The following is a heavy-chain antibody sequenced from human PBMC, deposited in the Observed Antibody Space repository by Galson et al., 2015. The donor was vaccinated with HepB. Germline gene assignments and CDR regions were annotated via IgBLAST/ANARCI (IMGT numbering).Heavy chain of an antibody. CDR1: GFTFSSYA. J-gene: IGHJ4*02. D-gene: IGHD1-1*01. V-gene: IGHV3-30-3*01. CDR3: ARDEGVQRGTDY. CDR2: ISYDGSNK. Sequence: SLRLSCAASGFTFSSYAMHWVRQAPGKGLEWVAVISYDGSNKYYADSVKGRFTISRDNSKNTLYLQMNSLRAEDTAVYYCARDEGVQRGTDYWGQGTLVTVSS.